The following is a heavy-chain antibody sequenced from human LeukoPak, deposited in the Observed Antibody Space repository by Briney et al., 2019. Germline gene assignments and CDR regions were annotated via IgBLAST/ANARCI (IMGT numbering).Heavy chain of an antibody. CDR2: IYYSGST. CDR3: ARGQGDY. J-gene: IGHJ4*02. V-gene: IGHV4-59*01. Sequence: NPSETLSLTCTVSGGSISSYYWSWIRQPPGKGLEWIGYIYYSGSTNYNPSLKSRVTISVDTSKNQFSLKLSSVTAADTAVYYCARGQGDYWGQGTLVTVSS. CDR1: GGSISSYY.